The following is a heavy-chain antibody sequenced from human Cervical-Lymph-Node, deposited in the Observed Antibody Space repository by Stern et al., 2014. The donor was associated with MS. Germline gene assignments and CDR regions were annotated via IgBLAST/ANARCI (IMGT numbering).Heavy chain of an antibody. Sequence: VQLVQSGAEVKKPGASVKVSCKVSGYTLSEISMPWVRQAPGKVLEWLGGFDPEHGETRYAQKFQGRVTMAEDRSTDTAYMELSSLRSEDTAVYYCATHRGRVTYYYGMDVWGQGTTVTVSS. J-gene: IGHJ6*02. CDR3: ATHRGRVTYYYGMDV. CDR1: GYTLSEIS. V-gene: IGHV1-24*01. D-gene: IGHD2-21*02. CDR2: FDPEHGET.